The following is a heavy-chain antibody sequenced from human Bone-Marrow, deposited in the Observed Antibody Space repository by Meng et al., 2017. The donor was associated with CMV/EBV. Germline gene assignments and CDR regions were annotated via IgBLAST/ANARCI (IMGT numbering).Heavy chain of an antibody. J-gene: IGHJ3*02. CDR1: GFILSNNY. Sequence: GGSLRLSCAASGFILSNNYMSWVRQAPGKGLKWVSVIYTGGGTYYTDSVKGRFTISRDNSKDTLYLQMNSLRAEDTAVYYCARSTPDAFDIWGRGTMVTVSS. CDR2: IYTGGGT. V-gene: IGHV3-53*01. D-gene: IGHD2-15*01. CDR3: ARSTPDAFDI.